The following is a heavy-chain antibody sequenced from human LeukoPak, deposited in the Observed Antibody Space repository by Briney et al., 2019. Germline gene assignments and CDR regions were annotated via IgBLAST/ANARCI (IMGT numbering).Heavy chain of an antibody. CDR1: GDSISTYY. V-gene: IGHV4-59*01. D-gene: IGHD1-26*01. CDR3: ARLRWQLVGPYFDY. CDR2: IYSSGNT. J-gene: IGHJ4*02. Sequence: SETLSLTCSFSGDSISTYYWSWIRQSPGKGLEWIGHIYSSGNTDYNSTLKSRVTISVDTSKSRFSLRLSSVTATDTAVYYCARLRWQLVGPYFDYWGQGILVTVSS.